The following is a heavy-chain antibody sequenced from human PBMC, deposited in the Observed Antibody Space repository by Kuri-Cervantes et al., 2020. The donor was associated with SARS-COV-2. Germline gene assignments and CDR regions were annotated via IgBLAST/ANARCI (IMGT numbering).Heavy chain of an antibody. V-gene: IGHV3-30-3*01. Sequence: GESLKISCAASGFTFSSYAMHWVRQAPGKGLEWVAVISYDGSNKYHADSVKGRFTISRDNSKNTLYLQMNSLRAEDTAVYYCARDPEYSSGWYERGYYFDYWGQGTLVTVSS. CDR2: ISYDGSNK. J-gene: IGHJ4*02. CDR1: GFTFSSYA. CDR3: ARDPEYSSGWYERGYYFDY. D-gene: IGHD6-19*01.